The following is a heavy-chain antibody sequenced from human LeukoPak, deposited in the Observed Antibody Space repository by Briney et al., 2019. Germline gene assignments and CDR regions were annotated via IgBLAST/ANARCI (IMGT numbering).Heavy chain of an antibody. CDR2: IYYSGTT. V-gene: IGHV4-30-4*01. CDR3: ARVGPKDGNHPPNWIDS. J-gene: IGHJ5*01. CDR1: SGSINSGDFY. D-gene: IGHD5-24*01. Sequence: SQTLSLTCSVSSGSINSGDFYWSWIRQPPGKGPEWIGFIYYSGTTYYNPSLGSRLTISVDTSKNQFFLKLRSVTAADTAVYYCARVGPKDGNHPPNWIDSWGRGTPVTVSS.